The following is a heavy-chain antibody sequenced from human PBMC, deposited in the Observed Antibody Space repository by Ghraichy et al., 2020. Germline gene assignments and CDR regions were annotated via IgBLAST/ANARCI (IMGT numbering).Heavy chain of an antibody. CDR1: GFTVGSNF. CDR3: ARRTVTYGLDG. Sequence: GGSLRLSCAASGFTVGSNFMIWVRQAPGKGLEWVSVIYSGGTTYYADSVKGRFRISRDNPKNTVYLHGNSLRAEDTGVYYCARRTVTYGLDGWGQGTTVNVFS. V-gene: IGHV3-66*01. CDR2: IYSGGTT. J-gene: IGHJ6*01. D-gene: IGHD4-17*01.